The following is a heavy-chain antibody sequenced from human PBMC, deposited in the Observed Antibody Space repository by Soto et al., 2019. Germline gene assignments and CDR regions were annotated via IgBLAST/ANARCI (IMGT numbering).Heavy chain of an antibody. D-gene: IGHD3-3*01. J-gene: IGHJ4*02. Sequence: SETLSLTCTVSGGSISSYYWSWIRQPPGKGLEWIGYIYYSGSTNYNPSLKSRVTISVDTSKNRFSLKLSSVTAADTAVYYCARVGGGFWRLDYWGQGTLVTVSS. CDR1: GGSISSYY. V-gene: IGHV4-59*01. CDR3: ARVGGGFWRLDY. CDR2: IYYSGST.